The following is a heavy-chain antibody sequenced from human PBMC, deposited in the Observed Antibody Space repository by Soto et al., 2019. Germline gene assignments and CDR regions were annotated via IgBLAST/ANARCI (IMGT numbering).Heavy chain of an antibody. Sequence: SETLSLTCTVSGGSISSGGYYWSWIRQHPGKGLEWIGYIYYSGSTYYNPSLKSRVTISVDTSKNQFSLKLSSVTAADTAVYYCARGSYYYYYGMDVWGQGTTVTAP. J-gene: IGHJ6*02. V-gene: IGHV4-31*03. CDR2: IYYSGST. CDR3: ARGSYYYYYGMDV. CDR1: GGSISSGGYY.